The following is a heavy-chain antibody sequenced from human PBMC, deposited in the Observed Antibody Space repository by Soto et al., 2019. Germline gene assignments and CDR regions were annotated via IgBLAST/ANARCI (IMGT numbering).Heavy chain of an antibody. CDR1: GGTFSSYA. CDR2: IIPIFGTA. Sequence: QVQLVQSGAEVKKPGSSVKVSCKASGGTFSSYAISWVRQAPGQGLEWMGGIIPIFGTANYAQKFQGRVTITADKSTSTAYIELSSLRSEDTAVYYCARDKDSSSWSPYYYYGMDVWGQGTTVTVSS. J-gene: IGHJ6*02. CDR3: ARDKDSSSWSPYYYYGMDV. D-gene: IGHD6-13*01. V-gene: IGHV1-69*06.